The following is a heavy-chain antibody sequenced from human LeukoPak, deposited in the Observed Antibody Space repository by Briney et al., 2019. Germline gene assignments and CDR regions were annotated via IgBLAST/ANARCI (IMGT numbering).Heavy chain of an antibody. CDR3: ARDLAAGDDFDY. CDR2: IYSGGST. J-gene: IGHJ4*02. D-gene: IGHD6-13*01. V-gene: IGHV3-53*01. Sequence: GGSLRLSCAASGFTVSSNYMSWVRQAPGKGLEWVSVIYSGGSTYYADSVKGRFTISRDNSKNTLYLQMNSLRAEDTAVYYCARDLAAGDDFDYWGQGTLVTVSS. CDR1: GFTVSSNY.